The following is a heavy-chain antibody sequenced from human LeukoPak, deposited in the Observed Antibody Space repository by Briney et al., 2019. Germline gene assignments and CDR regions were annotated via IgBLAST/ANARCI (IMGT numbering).Heavy chain of an antibody. J-gene: IGHJ4*02. V-gene: IGHV3-23*01. D-gene: IGHD2/OR15-2a*01. CDR3: AKDLSTAAKYYVDY. CDR2: ISGSGGST. CDR1: GFTFSDYA. Sequence: GGSLRLSCAVSGFTFSDYAMSWVRQAPGKGLEWVSSISGSGGSTYHADSVKGRFTISRDNSKNTLSLQMNSLRAEDTALYYCAKDLSTAAKYYVDYWGQGTLVTVSS.